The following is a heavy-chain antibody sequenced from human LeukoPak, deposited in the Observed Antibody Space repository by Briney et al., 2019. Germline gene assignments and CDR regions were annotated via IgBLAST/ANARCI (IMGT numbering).Heavy chain of an antibody. J-gene: IGHJ4*02. V-gene: IGHV3-30*02. CDR2: IRYDGRNK. D-gene: IGHD3-10*01. CDR1: GFTFNKYG. Sequence: QPGGSLRLSCAASGFTFNKYGINWVRQPPGKGLEWVAFIRYDGRNKYYADSMKGRFTISRDNSKNTVYLQLNSLRAEDTAVYYCAKDLSPDLWFGSGYFDSWGQGNLVIVSS. CDR3: AKDLSPDLWFGSGYFDS.